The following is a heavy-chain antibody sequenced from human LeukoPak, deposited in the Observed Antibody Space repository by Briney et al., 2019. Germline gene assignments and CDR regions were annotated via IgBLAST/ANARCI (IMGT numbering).Heavy chain of an antibody. CDR3: AKDPDRIEQWLSNWFDP. Sequence: GGSLRLSCAASGFTFSSYAMSWVRQAPGKGLEWVSAISGSGGSTYYADSVKGRFIISRDNSKNTLYLQMNSLRAEDTAVYYCAKDPDRIEQWLSNWFDPWGQGTLVTVSS. J-gene: IGHJ5*02. CDR1: GFTFSSYA. V-gene: IGHV3-23*01. CDR2: ISGSGGST. D-gene: IGHD6-19*01.